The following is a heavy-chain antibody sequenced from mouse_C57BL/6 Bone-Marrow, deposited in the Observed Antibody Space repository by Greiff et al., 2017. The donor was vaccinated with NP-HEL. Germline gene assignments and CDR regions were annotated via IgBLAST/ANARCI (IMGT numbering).Heavy chain of an antibody. D-gene: IGHD4-1*01. CDR2: INPSTGGT. J-gene: IGHJ2*01. CDR1: GYSFTGYY. Sequence: VQLKESGPELVKPGASVKISCKASGYSFTGYYMNWVKQSPEKSLEWIGEINPSTGGTTYNQKFKAKATLTVDKSSSTAYMQLKSLTSEDSAVYYCARPKLTGTRGYFDYWGQGTTLTVSS. CDR3: ARPKLTGTRGYFDY. V-gene: IGHV1-42*01.